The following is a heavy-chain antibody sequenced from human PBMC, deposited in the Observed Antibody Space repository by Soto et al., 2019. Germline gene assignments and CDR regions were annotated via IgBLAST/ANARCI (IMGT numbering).Heavy chain of an antibody. CDR2: ISYDGSNK. J-gene: IGHJ2*01. CDR1: GFTFSSYA. D-gene: IGHD6-13*01. CDR3: ARDKGSSRTRTRVDADWYFDL. V-gene: IGHV3-30-3*01. Sequence: QVQLVESGGGVVQPGRSLRLSCAASGFTFSSYAMHWVRQAPGKGLEWVAVISYDGSNKYYADSVKGRFTISRDNSKNTLYLQMNSLRAEDTAVYYCARDKGSSRTRTRVDADWYFDLWGRGTLVTVSS.